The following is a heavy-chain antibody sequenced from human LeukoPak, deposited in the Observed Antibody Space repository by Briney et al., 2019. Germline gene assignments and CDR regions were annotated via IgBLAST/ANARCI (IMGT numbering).Heavy chain of an antibody. V-gene: IGHV4-59*12. CDR3: ARESEWSGFFVY. J-gene: IGHJ4*02. D-gene: IGHD3-3*01. CDR2: IYYSGSA. CDR1: GGSISSYY. Sequence: PSETLSLTCTVSGGSISSYYWSWIRQPPGKGLEWIGYIYYSGSANYNPSLKSRVTISVDTSKNQFSLKLSSVTAADTAVYYCARESEWSGFFVYWGQGTLVTVSS.